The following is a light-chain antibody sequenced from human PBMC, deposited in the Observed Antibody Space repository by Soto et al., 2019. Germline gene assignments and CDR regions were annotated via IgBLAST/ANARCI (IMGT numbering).Light chain of an antibody. V-gene: IGKV3-15*01. CDR3: QQYDNWPRT. Sequence: EIVMTQSPATLSVSPGERATLSCRASQSVRSNLAWYQQKPGQAPRLLIYGISTRATGIPARFSGSGPGTEFTLSISSLQSEDFAVYYCQQYDNWPRTFGQGTKVDI. CDR1: QSVRSN. CDR2: GIS. J-gene: IGKJ1*01.